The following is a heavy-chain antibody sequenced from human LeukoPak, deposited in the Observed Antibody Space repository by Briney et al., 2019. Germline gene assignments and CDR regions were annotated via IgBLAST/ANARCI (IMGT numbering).Heavy chain of an antibody. V-gene: IGHV3-48*03. D-gene: IGHD5-12*01. CDR3: ARVLANGGYDPGFDY. CDR2: IRSSGSTI. CDR1: GFTFSSYE. J-gene: IGHJ4*02. Sequence: GGSLRLSCAASGFTFSSYEMNWVRQAPGKGLEWVSYIRSSGSTIYYADAVKGRFTISRDNAKNPLYLQMNSLRAEDTAVYYCARVLANGGYDPGFDYWGQGTLVTVSS.